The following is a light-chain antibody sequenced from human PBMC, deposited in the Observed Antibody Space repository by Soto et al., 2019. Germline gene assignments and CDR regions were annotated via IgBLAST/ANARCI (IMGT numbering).Light chain of an antibody. Sequence: EIVLTQSPATLSLSPGERATLSCRASQSISRYLAWYQQKPGQAPRVPIYGESTRATDIPGRFSGSGSGTDFALTISGLQSEDSAVYYCQQYYKWPWTFGQGTKVDIK. CDR3: QQYYKWPWT. CDR2: GES. CDR1: QSISRY. J-gene: IGKJ1*01. V-gene: IGKV3-15*01.